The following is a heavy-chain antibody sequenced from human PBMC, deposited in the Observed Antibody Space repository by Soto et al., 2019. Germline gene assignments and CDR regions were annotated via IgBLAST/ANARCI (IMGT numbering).Heavy chain of an antibody. CDR1: GGSFSGYY. CDR2: INHSGST. Sequence: SETLSLTCAVYGGSFSGYYWSWIRQPPGKGLEWIGEINHSGSTNYNPSLKSRVTISVDTSKNQFSLKLSSVTAADTAVYYCARGIAVAGTNWFDPWGQGTLVTV. J-gene: IGHJ5*02. D-gene: IGHD6-19*01. V-gene: IGHV4-34*01. CDR3: ARGIAVAGTNWFDP.